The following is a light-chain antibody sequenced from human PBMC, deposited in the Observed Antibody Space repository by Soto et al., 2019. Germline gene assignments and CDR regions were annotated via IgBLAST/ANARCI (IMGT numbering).Light chain of an antibody. CDR1: QDITTS. CDR2: DAS. V-gene: IGKV1-33*01. CDR3: QQYDTLPLS. Sequence: DIQMTQSPSFLSASVGDRVTITCQASQDITTSLNWYQQKPGKAPKLLMYDASNLETGVPSRYSGSGSGTDFTFTISSLQAEDIATHYCQQYDTLPLSFGGGTKVEIK. J-gene: IGKJ4*01.